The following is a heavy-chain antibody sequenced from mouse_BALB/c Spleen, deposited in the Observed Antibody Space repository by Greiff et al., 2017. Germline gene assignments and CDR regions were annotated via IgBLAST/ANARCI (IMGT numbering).Heavy chain of an antibody. CDR2: IYPGGGYT. Sequence: QVQLKQSGAELVRPGTSVKISCKASGYTFTNYWLGWVKQRPGHGLEWIGDIYPGGGYTNYNEKFNGKATLTADTSSSTAYMQLSSLTSEDSAVYFCARRWGDGYYGPFAYWGQGTLVTVSA. J-gene: IGHJ3*01. D-gene: IGHD2-3*01. V-gene: IGHV1-63*02. CDR3: ARRWGDGYYGPFAY. CDR1: GYTFTNYW.